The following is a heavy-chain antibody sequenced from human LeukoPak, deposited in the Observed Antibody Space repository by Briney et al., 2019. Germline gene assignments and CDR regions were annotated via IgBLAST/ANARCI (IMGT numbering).Heavy chain of an antibody. CDR3: AREGIAVAGLDY. CDR1: GGSISSGGYY. Sequence: PSETLSLTCTVSGGSISSGGYYWRWIRQHPGKGLEWIGYIYYSGSTYYNPSLKSRVTISVDTSKNQFSLKLSSVTAADTAVYYCAREGIAVAGLDYWGQGTLVTVSS. CDR2: IYYSGST. D-gene: IGHD6-19*01. V-gene: IGHV4-31*03. J-gene: IGHJ4*02.